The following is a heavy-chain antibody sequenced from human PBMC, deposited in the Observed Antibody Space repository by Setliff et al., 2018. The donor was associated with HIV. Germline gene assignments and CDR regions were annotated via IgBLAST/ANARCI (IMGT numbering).Heavy chain of an antibody. CDR3: ARASKWELPPRHFDY. CDR2: INSDGSST. Sequence: GGSLRLSCAASGFTFSSYWMHWVRQVPGKGLVWVSGINSDGSSTSYADSVKGRFTISRDNAKNSLYLQMNSLRAEDTAVYYCARASKWELPPRHFDYWGQGTLVTVSS. J-gene: IGHJ4*02. V-gene: IGHV3-74*01. D-gene: IGHD1-26*01. CDR1: GFTFSSYW.